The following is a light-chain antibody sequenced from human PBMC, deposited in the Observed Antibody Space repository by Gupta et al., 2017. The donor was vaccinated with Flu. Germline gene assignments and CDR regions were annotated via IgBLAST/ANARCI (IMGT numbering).Light chain of an antibody. CDR2: EDR. J-gene: IGLJ2*01. CDR3: QSYHNNNTQVV. V-gene: IGLV6-57*01. Sequence: NFMLTPPPSVSASPGKTVIISCTRSSGSIASNYVQWYHQRPGSSPTTVICEDRQRRSGGTDRFSGSTDSSSNSASLTISGLKTEDEGDYYCQSYHNNNTQVVFGGGTKLTVL. CDR1: SGSIASNY.